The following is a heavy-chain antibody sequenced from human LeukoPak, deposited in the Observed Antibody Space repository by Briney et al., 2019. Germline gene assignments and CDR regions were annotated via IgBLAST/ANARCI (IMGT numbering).Heavy chain of an antibody. CDR1: GFTFGDYA. CDR3: TRELYPGIAVAGIPDY. D-gene: IGHD6-19*01. J-gene: IGHJ4*02. Sequence: GGSLRLSCTASGFTFGDYAMSWVRQAPGKGLEWVGFIRSKAYGGTTEYAASVKGRFTISRDDSKSIAYLQMNSLKTEDTAVYYCTRELYPGIAVAGIPDYWGQGTLVTVSS. V-gene: IGHV3-49*04. CDR2: IRSKAYGGTT.